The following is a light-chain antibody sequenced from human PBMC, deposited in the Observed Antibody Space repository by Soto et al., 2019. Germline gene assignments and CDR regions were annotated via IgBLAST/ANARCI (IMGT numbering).Light chain of an antibody. Sequence: IVLRESVPTLSVSPGDTATLSCRGSQRVGINLAWYQHKPGQGPRLLIYSESTRASGSPARLSGSGSGTEFTLTISSLQSQADAVYYCQQYNNWPPPITFGQGTRLDI. CDR1: QRVGIN. J-gene: IGKJ5*01. V-gene: IGKV3-15*01. CDR3: QQYNNWPPPIT. CDR2: SES.